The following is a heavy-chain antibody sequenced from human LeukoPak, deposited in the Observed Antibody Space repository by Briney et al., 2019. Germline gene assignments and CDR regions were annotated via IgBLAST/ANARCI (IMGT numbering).Heavy chain of an antibody. J-gene: IGHJ3*01. V-gene: IGHV4-59*08. CDR3: VRPDDNSFDF. CDR1: GFTFSSYA. CDR2: IYETGST. D-gene: IGHD3-9*01. Sequence: AGGSLRLSCAASGFTFSSYAMSWVRQAPGKGLEWIGNIYETGSTNYNPSLKSRVTISVDTSKNQFSLKLSSVTAADTAVYYCVRPDDNSFDFWGQGTMVTVSS.